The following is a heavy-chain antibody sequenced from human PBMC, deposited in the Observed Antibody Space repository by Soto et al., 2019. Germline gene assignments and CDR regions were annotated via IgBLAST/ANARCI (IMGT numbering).Heavy chain of an antibody. D-gene: IGHD5-18*01. Sequence: QVQLVESGGGVVQPGRSLRLSCAASGFTFSSYGMHWVRQAPGKGLEWVAVIWYDGSNKYYADSVKGRFTISRDNSKNTLDLQMNSLRTEDTAVYYCARDRRGYSYGYIGNFDYWGQGTLVTVSS. J-gene: IGHJ4*02. V-gene: IGHV3-33*01. CDR3: ARDRRGYSYGYIGNFDY. CDR1: GFTFSSYG. CDR2: IWYDGSNK.